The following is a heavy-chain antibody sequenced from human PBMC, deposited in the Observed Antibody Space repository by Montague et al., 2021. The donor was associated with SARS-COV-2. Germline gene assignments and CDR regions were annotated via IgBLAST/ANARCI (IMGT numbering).Heavy chain of an antibody. CDR3: ARGSGCSGGSCYSEWDPDYYCGMDV. CDR1: GGSFSGYY. CDR2: INRSGST. V-gene: IGHV4-34*01. D-gene: IGHD2-15*01. J-gene: IGHJ6*02. Sequence: SETLSLTCAVYGGSFSGYYWSWIRQPPGKGLEWIGEINRSGSTSYNPSLKSRVTIPVDTSKNQFSLKLSSVTAADTAVYYCARGSGCSGGSCYSEWDPDYYCGMDVWGQGTTVTVSS.